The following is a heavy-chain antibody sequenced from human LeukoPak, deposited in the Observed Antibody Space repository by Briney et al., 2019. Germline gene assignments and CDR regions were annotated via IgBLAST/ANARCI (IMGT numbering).Heavy chain of an antibody. Sequence: GGSLRLSCAASGFTFSSYWMRWVRQAPGKGLEGVANIREDGSEKNYLDSVKGRFTISRDNAQNSLYLQMDSLRVEDTAVYYCARDLGRISAAAIPGGSWGQGTLVTVSS. J-gene: IGHJ5*02. V-gene: IGHV3-7*05. D-gene: IGHD6-13*01. CDR3: ARDLGRISAAAIPGGS. CDR2: IREDGSEK. CDR1: GFTFSSYW.